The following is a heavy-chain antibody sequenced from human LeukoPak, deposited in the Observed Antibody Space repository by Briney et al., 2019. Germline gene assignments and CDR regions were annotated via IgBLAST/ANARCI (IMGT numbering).Heavy chain of an antibody. V-gene: IGHV4-4*02. CDR3: ARDAPAGWYFDL. Sequence: PSETLSLTCAVFGCSIRSSNWWSWVRQPPGKGLEWIGEIYHSGSTNYNPSLKSRVTISVDKSKNQFSLKLSSVTAADTAVYYCARDAPAGWYFDLWGRGTLVTVSS. CDR1: GCSIRSSNW. J-gene: IGHJ2*01. CDR2: IYHSGST.